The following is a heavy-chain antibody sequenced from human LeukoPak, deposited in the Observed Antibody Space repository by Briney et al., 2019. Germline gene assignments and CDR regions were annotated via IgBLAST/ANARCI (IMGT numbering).Heavy chain of an antibody. D-gene: IGHD2-21*01. J-gene: IGHJ4*02. CDR2: ISSSSTSI. V-gene: IGHV3-21*01. Sequence: GGSLRLSCAASGFTFSPYTMNWVRQAPGKGLEWVSSISSSSTSIYYADSLKGRFTISRDNAKNSVYLQMNSLTAEDTAVYYCARDHSYYFDYWGQGTLVTVSS. CDR1: GFTFSPYT. CDR3: ARDHSYYFDY.